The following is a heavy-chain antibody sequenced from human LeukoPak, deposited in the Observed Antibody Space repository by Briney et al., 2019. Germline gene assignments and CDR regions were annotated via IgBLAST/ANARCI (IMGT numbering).Heavy chain of an antibody. J-gene: IGHJ4*02. V-gene: IGHV4-38-2*01. Sequence: PSETLSLTCAVSGYSISSGYYWGWIRQPPGKGLEWIGSIYHSGSTYYNPSLKSRVTISVDTSKNQFSLKLSSVTAADTAVYYCARIQAANRCDYWGQGTLVTVSS. CDR1: GYSISSGYY. CDR2: IYHSGST. D-gene: IGHD2-2*01. CDR3: ARIQAANRCDY.